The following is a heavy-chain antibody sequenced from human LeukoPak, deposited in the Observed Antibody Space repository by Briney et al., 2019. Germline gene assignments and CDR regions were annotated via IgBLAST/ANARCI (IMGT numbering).Heavy chain of an antibody. J-gene: IGHJ4*02. V-gene: IGHV3-7*01. CDR1: GFTFSDHW. CDR3: ARAIDVADY. D-gene: IGHD3-10*02. Sequence: GGSLRLSCAASGFTFSDHWMSWVRQAPGKGLEWVANIGPDGSFKFYADSMRGRFTISRDNAKNSVFLQLDNLTPGDTAVYYCARAIDVADYWGQGTLVAVSS. CDR2: IGPDGSFK.